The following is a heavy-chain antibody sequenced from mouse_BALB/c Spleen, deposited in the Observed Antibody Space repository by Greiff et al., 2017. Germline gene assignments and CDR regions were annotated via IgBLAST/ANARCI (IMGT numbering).Heavy chain of an antibody. CDR1: GFSLTSYG. D-gene: IGHD2-4*01. CDR2: IWGDGST. CDR3: AKPSTMITTAWFAY. V-gene: IGHV2-3*01. J-gene: IGHJ3*01. Sequence: VQVVESGPGLVAPSQSLSITCTVSGFSLTSYGVSWVRQPPGKGLEWLGVIWGDGSTNYHSALISRLSISKDNSKSQVFLKLNSLQTDDTATYYCAKPSTMITTAWFAYWGQGTLVTVSA.